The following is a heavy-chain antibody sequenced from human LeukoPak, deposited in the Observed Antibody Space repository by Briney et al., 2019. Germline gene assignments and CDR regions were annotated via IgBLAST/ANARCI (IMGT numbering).Heavy chain of an antibody. D-gene: IGHD4-17*01. Sequence: PGGSLRLSCAASRFTFTNAWMTWVRQAPGKGLEWVGQIKSRTDGGTIDYAAPVKGRCTISRDDSRHTLYLLMNSLKTEDTAVYYCTTANYGAYDYWGQGTLVTVSS. V-gene: IGHV3-15*01. J-gene: IGHJ4*02. CDR3: TTANYGAYDY. CDR2: IKSRTDGGTI. CDR1: RFTFTNAW.